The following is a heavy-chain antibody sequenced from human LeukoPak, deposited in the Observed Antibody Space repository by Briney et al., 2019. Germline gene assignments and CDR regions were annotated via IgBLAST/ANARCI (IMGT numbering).Heavy chain of an antibody. V-gene: IGHV4-39*07. D-gene: IGHD5-12*01. J-gene: IGHJ5*02. CDR2: IYYSGST. CDR3: ARGGYDGLFDP. Sequence: SETLSLTCTVSGGSISSSSYYWGWIRQPPGKGLEWIGSIYYSGSTYYNPSLKSRVTISVDTSKNQFSLKLSSVTAADTAVYYCARGGYDGLFDPWGQGTLVTVSS. CDR1: GGSISSSSYY.